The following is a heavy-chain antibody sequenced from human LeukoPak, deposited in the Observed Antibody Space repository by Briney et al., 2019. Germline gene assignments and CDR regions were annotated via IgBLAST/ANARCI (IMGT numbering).Heavy chain of an antibody. V-gene: IGHV1-18*01. CDR1: GYTFTSYG. Sequence: EASVKVSCTASGYTFTSYGISWVRQAPGQGLEWMGWISAYNGNTNYAQKLQGRVTMTTDTSTSTAYMELRSLRSDDTAVYYCARDGGNYQSAAIYYYYYGMDVWGQGTTVTVSS. J-gene: IGHJ6*02. CDR2: ISAYNGNT. D-gene: IGHD1-7*01. CDR3: ARDGGNYQSAAIYYYYYGMDV.